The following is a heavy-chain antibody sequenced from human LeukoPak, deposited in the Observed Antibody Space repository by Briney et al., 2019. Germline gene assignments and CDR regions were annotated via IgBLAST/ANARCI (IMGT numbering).Heavy chain of an antibody. Sequence: GGSLRLSCAASGFTFNSDWMSWVRQAPGKGLEWVASIKQDGSEEYYVGSVKGRFTISRDNSKNTLYLQMNSLRAEDTAVYYCAKESPHFDYWGQGTLVTVSS. V-gene: IGHV3-7*03. CDR1: GFTFNSDW. CDR2: IKQDGSEE. J-gene: IGHJ4*02. CDR3: AKESPHFDY.